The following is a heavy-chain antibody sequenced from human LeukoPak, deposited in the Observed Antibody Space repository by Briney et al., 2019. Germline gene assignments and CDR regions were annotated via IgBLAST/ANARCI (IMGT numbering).Heavy chain of an antibody. D-gene: IGHD3-22*01. Sequence: GGSLRLSCAASGFTFSRYWIHWVRRAPGKGLEWVSRINPDGSTTTHADSVKGRFTISRDNAKNTLYLQMNSLRAEDTAMYYCARVLSGSWDWFDPWGQGTLVTVSS. CDR2: INPDGSTT. CDR1: GFTFSRYW. J-gene: IGHJ5*02. CDR3: ARVLSGSWDWFDP. V-gene: IGHV3-74*01.